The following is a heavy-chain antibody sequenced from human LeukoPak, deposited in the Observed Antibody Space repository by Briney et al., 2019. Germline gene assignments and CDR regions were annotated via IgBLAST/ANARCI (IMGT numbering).Heavy chain of an antibody. Sequence: GESLKISCKGSGYSFTIYWIGWVRQMPGKGLEWMGIIYPGDSDTRYSPSFQGQVTISADKSISTAYLQWSSLKASDTAMYYCAVYGSGRYGNPHYFDYWGQGTLVTVSS. V-gene: IGHV5-51*01. J-gene: IGHJ4*02. D-gene: IGHD3-10*01. CDR2: IYPGDSDT. CDR3: AVYGSGRYGNPHYFDY. CDR1: GYSFTIYW.